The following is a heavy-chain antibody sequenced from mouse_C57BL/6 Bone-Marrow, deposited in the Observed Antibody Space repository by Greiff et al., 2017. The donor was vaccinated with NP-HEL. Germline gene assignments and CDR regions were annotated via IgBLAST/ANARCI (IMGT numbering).Heavy chain of an antibody. CDR2: ILPGSGST. D-gene: IGHD1-1*01. CDR1: GYTFTGYW. Sequence: VQLQQSGAELMKPGASVKLSCKATGYTFTGYWIAWVKQRPGHGLEWIGEILPGSGSTNYNEKFKGKATFTADTSSTTAYMQLSSLTTEDSAIYYCARPAYGSRYLYWYFDVWGTGTTVTVSA. CDR3: ARPAYGSRYLYWYFDV. V-gene: IGHV1-9*01. J-gene: IGHJ1*03.